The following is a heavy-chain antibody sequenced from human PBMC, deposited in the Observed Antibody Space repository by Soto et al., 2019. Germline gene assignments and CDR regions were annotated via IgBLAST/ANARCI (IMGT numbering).Heavy chain of an antibody. J-gene: IGHJ3*02. CDR3: ARDLPNQLPAHAFDI. CDR1: GYTFTSYA. V-gene: IGHV1-3*01. D-gene: IGHD1-1*01. Sequence: ASVKVSCKASGYTFTSYAMHWVRQAPGQRLEWMGWINAGNGNTKYSQKFQGRVTITRDTSASTAYMELSSLRSEGTAVYYCARDLPNQLPAHAFDIWGQGTMVTVSS. CDR2: INAGNGNT.